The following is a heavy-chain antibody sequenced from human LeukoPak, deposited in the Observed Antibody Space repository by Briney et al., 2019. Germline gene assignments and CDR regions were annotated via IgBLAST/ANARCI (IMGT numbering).Heavy chain of an antibody. Sequence: GESLRISCKGSGYSFTSYWISWVRQMPGKGLEWMGRIDPSDSYTNYSPSFQGHVTISADKSISTAYLQWSSLKASDTAMYYCARLKWLSPYGSGSYSLYYFDYWAREPWSPSPQ. CDR2: IDPSDSYT. V-gene: IGHV5-10-1*01. D-gene: IGHD3-10*01. J-gene: IGHJ4*02. CDR1: GYSFTSYW. CDR3: ARLKWLSPYGSGSYSLYYFDY.